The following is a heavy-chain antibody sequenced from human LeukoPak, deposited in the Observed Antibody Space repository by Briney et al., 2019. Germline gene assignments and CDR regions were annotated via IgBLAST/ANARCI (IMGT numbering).Heavy chain of an antibody. Sequence: GGSLRLSCAASGFTFSSYSMNWVRQAPGKGLEWVSSISSSSSYIYYADSVKGRFTISRDNAKNSLYLQMNSLRAEDTAVYYCAMYPEYSSGWYGNYYGMDVWGQGTTVTVSS. V-gene: IGHV3-21*01. CDR3: AMYPEYSSGWYGNYYGMDV. CDR2: ISSSSSYI. D-gene: IGHD6-19*01. CDR1: GFTFSSYS. J-gene: IGHJ6*02.